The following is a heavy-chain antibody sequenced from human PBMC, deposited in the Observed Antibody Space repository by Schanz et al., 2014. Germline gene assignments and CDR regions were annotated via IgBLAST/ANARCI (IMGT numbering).Heavy chain of an antibody. J-gene: IGHJ4*02. CDR1: GYTFTNYI. CDR3: ARDFSVYDYSTGYREYYFDY. Sequence: QVQLVQSGGEVKKPGASVKVSCKASGYTFTNYIISWVRQAPGQGLEWMGWISAYNDNTNYTQKLQGRVTMTTDTSTSTAYMELRSLRSDDTAVYYCARDFSVYDYSTGYREYYFDYWGQGTLVTVSS. CDR2: ISAYNDNT. D-gene: IGHD3-3*01. V-gene: IGHV1-18*04.